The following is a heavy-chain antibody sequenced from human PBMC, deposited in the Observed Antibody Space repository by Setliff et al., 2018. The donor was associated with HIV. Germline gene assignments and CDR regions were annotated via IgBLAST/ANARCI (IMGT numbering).Heavy chain of an antibody. J-gene: IGHJ6*02. CDR3: ARIRAVAPYYYYYGMDV. D-gene: IGHD6-19*01. CDR2: IYYSGTT. CDR1: GFSFRNSCYN. V-gene: IGHV4-39*07. Sequence: SETLSLTCNVSGFSFRNSCYNWGWIRQPPGKWLEWIGTIYYSGTTYYNPSLKSRVTIPVDKSKNQFSLKLSSVTAADTAVYYCARIRAVAPYYYYYGMDVWRQGTRSPSP.